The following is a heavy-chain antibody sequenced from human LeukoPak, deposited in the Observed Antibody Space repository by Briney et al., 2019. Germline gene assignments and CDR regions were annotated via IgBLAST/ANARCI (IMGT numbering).Heavy chain of an antibody. J-gene: IGHJ4*02. CDR2: INHSGST. CDR3: ARGGSSWSGYYRDYYFDY. CDR1: GGSFSGYY. Sequence: SETLSLTCAVYGGSFSGYYWSWIRQPPGKGLAWIGEINHSGSTNYNPSLKSRVTISVDTSKNQFSLKLSSVTAADTAVYYCARGGSSWSGYYRDYYFDYWGQGTLVTVSS. D-gene: IGHD3-3*01. V-gene: IGHV4-34*01.